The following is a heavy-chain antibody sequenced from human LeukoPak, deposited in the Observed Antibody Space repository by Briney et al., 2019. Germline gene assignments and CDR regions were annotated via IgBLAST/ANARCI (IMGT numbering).Heavy chain of an antibody. CDR3: ARGGITIFGVVIPPDY. CDR2: INWNGGRT. CDR1: GFTFDDYG. D-gene: IGHD3-3*01. Sequence: GGSLRLSCAASGFTFDDYGMSWVRQAPGKGLEWVSGINWNGGRTGYADSVKGRFTISRDNAKNSLYLQMNSLRAEDTALYYCARGGITIFGVVIPPDYWGQGTLVTVSS. V-gene: IGHV3-20*04. J-gene: IGHJ4*02.